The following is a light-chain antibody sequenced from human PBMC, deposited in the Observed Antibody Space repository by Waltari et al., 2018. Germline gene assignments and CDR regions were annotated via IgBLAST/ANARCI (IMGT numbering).Light chain of an antibody. Sequence: QSVLSQPPSASGTPGQRATISCSGSSSNIGNNYVYWYQQPPGTAPKLLIYSNKQRPSGVPDRFSGSKSGTSASLAINGLRSEDEADYYCATWDDSLRMVFGGGTELTVL. V-gene: IGLV1-47*01. CDR3: ATWDDSLRMV. CDR1: SSNIGNNY. CDR2: SNK. J-gene: IGLJ3*02.